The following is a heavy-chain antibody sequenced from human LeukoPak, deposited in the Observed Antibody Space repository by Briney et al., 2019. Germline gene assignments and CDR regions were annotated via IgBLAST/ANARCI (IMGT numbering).Heavy chain of an antibody. CDR2: IYYSGST. CDR3: ARKGGYYYGSGSYYNDYYYYYYYMDV. CDR1: GASISSTSYY. J-gene: IGHJ6*03. D-gene: IGHD3-10*01. V-gene: IGHV4-39*07. Sequence: SETLSLTCTVSGASISSTSYYWGWIRQPPGKGLEWIGSIYYSGSTYYNPSLKSRVTISLDTSKNQFSLKLSSVTAADTAVYYCARKGGYYYGSGSYYNDYYYYYYYMDVWGKGTTVTVSS.